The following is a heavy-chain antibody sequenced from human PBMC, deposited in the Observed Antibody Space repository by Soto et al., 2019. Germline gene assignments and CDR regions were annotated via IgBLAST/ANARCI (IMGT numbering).Heavy chain of an antibody. Sequence: GGSLRLSCAASGFTFSSYAMSWVRQAPGKGLEWVSAISGSGGSTYYADSVKGRFTISRDNSKNTLYLQMNSLRAEDTAVYYCAKIRSIVVVPAAIDYWGQGTLVTVSS. CDR2: ISGSGGST. CDR3: AKIRSIVVVPAAIDY. V-gene: IGHV3-23*01. CDR1: GFTFSSYA. D-gene: IGHD2-2*02. J-gene: IGHJ4*02.